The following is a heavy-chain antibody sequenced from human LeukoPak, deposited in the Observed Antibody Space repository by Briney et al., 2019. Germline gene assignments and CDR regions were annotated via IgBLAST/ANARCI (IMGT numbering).Heavy chain of an antibody. J-gene: IGHJ4*02. CDR3: ARDGFGYSYGIDY. Sequence: SETLSLTCAVYGGSFSGYYWSWIRQHPGKGLEWIGYIYYSGSTYYNPSLKSRVTISVDTSKNQFSLKLSSVTAADTAVYYCARDGFGYSYGIDYWGQGTLVTVSS. D-gene: IGHD5-18*01. CDR1: GGSFSGYY. V-gene: IGHV4-31*11. CDR2: IYYSGST.